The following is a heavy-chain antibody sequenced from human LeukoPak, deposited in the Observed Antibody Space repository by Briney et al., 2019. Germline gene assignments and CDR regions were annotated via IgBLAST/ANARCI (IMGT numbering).Heavy chain of an antibody. CDR3: VGGGDWLPEY. J-gene: IGHJ4*01. V-gene: IGHV4-59*01. CDR2: IYYSGST. CDR1: GASFSGKF. Sequence: SETLSLTCTVSGASFSGKFWSWIRHSPGNGPEWIGLIYYSGSTKFNPSLKSRVAMSVDTSNNQFSLSLNSVTTTDTAVYFCVGGGDWLPEYWGHGTQVIVSS. D-gene: IGHD3/OR15-3a*01.